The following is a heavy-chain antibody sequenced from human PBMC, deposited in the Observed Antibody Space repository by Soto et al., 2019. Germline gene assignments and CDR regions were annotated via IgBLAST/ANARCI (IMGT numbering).Heavy chain of an antibody. CDR1: GGSISSYY. Sequence: SETLSLTCTVSGGSISSYYWTWIRQHPEKGLEWIGNIYFRGNTYHSPSLESRLTISVDTSKNQFSLKLTSVTAADTAVYYCAREGGSYDSGGYLIRGAFDIWGQGTMVTVSS. D-gene: IGHD3-22*01. J-gene: IGHJ3*02. CDR3: AREGGSYDSGGYLIRGAFDI. V-gene: IGHV4-59*06. CDR2: IYFRGNT.